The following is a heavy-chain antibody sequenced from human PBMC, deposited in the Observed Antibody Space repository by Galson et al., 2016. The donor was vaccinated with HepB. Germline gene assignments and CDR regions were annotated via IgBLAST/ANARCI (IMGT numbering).Heavy chain of an antibody. V-gene: IGHV3-23*01. Sequence: SLRLSCAASGFSFSNYAMSWVRQAPGKGLEWVSGISGSGGTTNYADSVKGRFTIFRDNSKNTFYLQMNSLRVEDTAVYYCAKQRHSYGYYFDNWGQGTLVTVSS. D-gene: IGHD5-18*01. J-gene: IGHJ4*02. CDR1: GFSFSNYA. CDR2: ISGSGGTT. CDR3: AKQRHSYGYYFDN.